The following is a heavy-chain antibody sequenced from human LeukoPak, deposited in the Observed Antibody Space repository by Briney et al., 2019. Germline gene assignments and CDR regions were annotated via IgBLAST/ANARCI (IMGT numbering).Heavy chain of an antibody. CDR1: GYTFTGYY. D-gene: IGHD3-10*01. Sequence: ASVKVSCKASGYTFTGYYMHWVRQAPGQGLEWMGGIIPIFGTANYAQKFQGRVTITADESTSTAYMELSSLRSEDTAVYYCASPVDLDYYGSGSSPYGMDVWGQGTTVTVSS. CDR2: IIPIFGTA. V-gene: IGHV1-69*13. J-gene: IGHJ6*02. CDR3: ASPVDLDYYGSGSSPYGMDV.